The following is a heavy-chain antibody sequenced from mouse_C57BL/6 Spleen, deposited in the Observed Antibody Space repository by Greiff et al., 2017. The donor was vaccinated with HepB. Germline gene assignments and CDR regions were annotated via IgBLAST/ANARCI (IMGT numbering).Heavy chain of an antibody. J-gene: IGHJ2*01. CDR1: GYTFTSYW. CDR3: TRSYYYGSSLYYFDY. Sequence: QVQLQQPGAELVKPGASVKLSCKASGYTFTSYWMQWVKQRPGQGLEWIGEIDPSDSYTNYNQKFKGKATLTVDTSSSTAYMQLSSLTSEDSAVYYWTRSYYYGSSLYYFDYWGQGTTLTVSS. V-gene: IGHV1-50*01. D-gene: IGHD1-1*01. CDR2: IDPSDSYT.